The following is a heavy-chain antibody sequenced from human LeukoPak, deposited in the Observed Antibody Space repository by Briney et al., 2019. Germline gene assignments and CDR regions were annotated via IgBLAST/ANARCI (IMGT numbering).Heavy chain of an antibody. CDR1: GFTFSSYW. CDR2: IKQDGSEK. D-gene: IGHD3-22*01. Sequence: PGGSLRLSCAASGFTFSSYWMSWVRQAPGKGLEWVANIKQDGSEKYYVDSVKGRFTISRDNAKNSLYLQMNSLRAEDTAVYYCARDPPNLDDSSGYPDYWGQGTLVTVSS. CDR3: ARDPPNLDDSSGYPDY. V-gene: IGHV3-7*01. J-gene: IGHJ4*02.